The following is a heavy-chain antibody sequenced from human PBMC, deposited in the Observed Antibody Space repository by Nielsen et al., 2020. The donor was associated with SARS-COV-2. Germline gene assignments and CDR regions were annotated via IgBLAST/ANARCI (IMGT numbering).Heavy chain of an antibody. CDR3: ARDDYGDYVSRMDV. CDR1: GFAFDDHG. CDR2: LNWSGRST. Sequence: LKISCAASGFAFDDHGMSWVRQVPGKGLEWVSGLNWSGRSTGYADSVKGRFTISRDNAKNSLYLQMNGLRAEDTAFYYCARDDYGDYVSRMDVWGQGTSVIVSS. D-gene: IGHD4-17*01. J-gene: IGHJ6*02. V-gene: IGHV3-20*04.